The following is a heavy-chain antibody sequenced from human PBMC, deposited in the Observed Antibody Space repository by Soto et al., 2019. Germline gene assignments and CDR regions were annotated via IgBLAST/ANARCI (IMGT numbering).Heavy chain of an antibody. Sequence: GGSLRLSCAASGFTFSSYWMSWVRQAPGKGLEWVANIKQDGSEKYYVDSVKGRFTISRDNAKNSLYLQMNSLRAEDTAVYYCARDGYNSSWYRANWFDPWGQGTLVTVSS. CDR3: ARDGYNSSWYRANWFDP. D-gene: IGHD6-13*01. J-gene: IGHJ5*02. V-gene: IGHV3-7*01. CDR2: IKQDGSEK. CDR1: GFTFSSYW.